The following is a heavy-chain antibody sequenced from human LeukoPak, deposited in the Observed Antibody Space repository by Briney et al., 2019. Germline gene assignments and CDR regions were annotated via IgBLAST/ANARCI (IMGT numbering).Heavy chain of an antibody. J-gene: IGHJ4*02. V-gene: IGHV4-59*08. Sequence: SETLSLTCTVSGGSISSYYWSWIRQPPGKGLEWIGYIYYSESTNYNPSLKSRVTISVDTSKNQFSLKLSSVTAADTAVYYCARVAIAAAGTGYFDYWGQGTLVTVSS. CDR1: GGSISSYY. D-gene: IGHD6-13*01. CDR2: IYYSEST. CDR3: ARVAIAAAGTGYFDY.